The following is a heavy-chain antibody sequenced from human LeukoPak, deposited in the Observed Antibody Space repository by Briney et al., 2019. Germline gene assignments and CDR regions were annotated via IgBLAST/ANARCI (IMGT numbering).Heavy chain of an antibody. CDR3: ARDTSPRYDSSGFDAFDI. CDR1: GGSISSGDYY. D-gene: IGHD3-22*01. Sequence: SETLSLTCTVSGGSISSGDYYWGWIRQPPGKGLEWIGSIYYSGSTYYNPSLKSRVTISVDTSKNQFSLKLSSVTAADTAVYYCARDTSPRYDSSGFDAFDIWGQGTMVTVSS. J-gene: IGHJ3*02. V-gene: IGHV4-39*07. CDR2: IYYSGST.